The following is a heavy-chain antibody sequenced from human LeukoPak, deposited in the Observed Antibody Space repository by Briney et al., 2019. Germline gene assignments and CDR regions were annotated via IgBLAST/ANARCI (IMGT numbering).Heavy chain of an antibody. D-gene: IGHD5-12*01. CDR3: ARDATMMGNYFNY. J-gene: IGHJ4*02. V-gene: IGHV4-38-2*02. CDR2: IYHSGST. Sequence: SETLSLTCTVSGGSISSHYWGWIRQPPGKGLEWIGSIYHSGSTYYNPSLKSRVTISVDTSKNQFSLKLSSVTAADTAVYYCARDATMMGNYFNYWGQGTLVTVSS. CDR1: GGSISSHY.